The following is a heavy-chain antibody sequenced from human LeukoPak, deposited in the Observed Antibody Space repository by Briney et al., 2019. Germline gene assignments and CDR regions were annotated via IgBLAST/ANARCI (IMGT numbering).Heavy chain of an antibody. J-gene: IGHJ5*02. V-gene: IGHV3-7*03. CDR3: ASTGYCSGGSCYWRDWFDP. CDR2: IKQDGSEK. CDR1: GFTFSNYW. D-gene: IGHD2-15*01. Sequence: PGGSLRLSCAASGFTFSNYWMSWVRQAPGKGLEWVANIKQDGSEKDYVDFMKGRFTISRDNSKNTLYLQMNSLRAEDTAVYYCASTGYCSGGSCYWRDWFDPWGQGTLVTVSS.